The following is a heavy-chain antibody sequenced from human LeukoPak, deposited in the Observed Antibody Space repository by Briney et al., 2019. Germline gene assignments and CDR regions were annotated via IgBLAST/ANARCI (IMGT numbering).Heavy chain of an antibody. CDR1: GGTFSSYA. V-gene: IGHV1-69*06. J-gene: IGHJ4*02. D-gene: IGHD3-3*01. CDR2: IIPIFGTA. Sequence: EASVKVSCKASGGTFSSYAISWVRQAPGQGLEWMGGIIPIFGTANYAQKFQGRVTITADKSTSTAYMELSSLRSEDTAVYYCATGDPLEDFWSGYPIDYWGQGTLVTVSS. CDR3: ATGDPLEDFWSGYPIDY.